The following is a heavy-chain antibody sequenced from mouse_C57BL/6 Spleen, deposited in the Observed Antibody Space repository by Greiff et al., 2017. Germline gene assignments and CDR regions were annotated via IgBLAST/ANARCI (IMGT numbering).Heavy chain of an antibody. Sequence: EVMLVESGGGLVKPGGSLKLSCAASGFTFSSYAMSWVRQTPEKRLEWVATISDGGSYTYYPDNVKGRFTISRDNAKNNLYLQMSHLKSEDTAMYYCARVRGSSYYWYFDVWGTGTTVTVSS. CDR3: ARVRGSSYYWYFDV. V-gene: IGHV5-4*03. CDR1: GFTFSSYA. CDR2: ISDGGSYT. J-gene: IGHJ1*03. D-gene: IGHD1-1*01.